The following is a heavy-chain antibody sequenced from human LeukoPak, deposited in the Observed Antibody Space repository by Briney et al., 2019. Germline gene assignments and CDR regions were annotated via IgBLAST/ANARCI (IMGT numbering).Heavy chain of an antibody. J-gene: IGHJ4*02. D-gene: IGHD2-21*01. V-gene: IGHV3-11*01. CDR3: LGIDINLIKVIPL. CDR1: GFTFSDYY. CDR2: ISSSGSTI. Sequence: GGSLRLSCAASGFTFSDYYMSWIRQAPGKGLEWVSYISSSGSTIYYADSVKGRFTISRDNAKNSLYLQMNSLRADDTAIYYCLGIDINLIKVIPLWGQGTLVTVSS.